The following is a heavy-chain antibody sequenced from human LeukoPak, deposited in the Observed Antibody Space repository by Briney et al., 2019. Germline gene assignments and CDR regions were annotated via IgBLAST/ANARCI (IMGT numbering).Heavy chain of an antibody. V-gene: IGHV3-30*18. J-gene: IGHJ4*02. CDR3: AKDLSYYDSSGPFDY. CDR1: GFTFSSYG. D-gene: IGHD3-22*01. Sequence: GRSLRLSCAASGFTFSSYGMHWVRQAPGKGLEWVAVISYDGSNKYYADFVKGRFTISRDNSKNTLYLQMNSLRAEDTAVYYCAKDLSYYDSSGPFDYWGQGTLVTVSS. CDR2: ISYDGSNK.